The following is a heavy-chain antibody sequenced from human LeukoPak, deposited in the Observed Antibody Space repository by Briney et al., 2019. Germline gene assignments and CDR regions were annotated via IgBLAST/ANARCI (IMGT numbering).Heavy chain of an antibody. D-gene: IGHD3-22*01. J-gene: IGHJ4*02. Sequence: ASVKVSCKASGYTFTSYDINWVRQATGQGLEWMGWMNPNSGNTGYAQKFQGRVTMTRNTSISTAYMELSRLRSDDTAVYYCARDRGMYYYESSGYMDYWGQGTLVTVSS. CDR2: MNPNSGNT. CDR1: GYTFTSYD. V-gene: IGHV1-8*01. CDR3: ARDRGMYYYESSGYMDY.